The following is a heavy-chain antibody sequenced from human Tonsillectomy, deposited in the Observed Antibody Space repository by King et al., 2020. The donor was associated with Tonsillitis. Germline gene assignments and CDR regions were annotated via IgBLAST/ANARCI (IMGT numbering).Heavy chain of an antibody. CDR3: ARAQAMDV. CDR1: GGSISSYY. V-gene: IGHV4-59*01. Sequence: VQLQESGPGLVKPSETLSLTCTVSGGSISSYYWSWIRQPPGKGLEWSGYISYTWSTNYNPSLKSRVTISVDTSKNHFSLKLSSVTAADTAVYYCARAQAMDVWGKGTTVTVSS. J-gene: IGHJ6*04. CDR2: ISYTWST.